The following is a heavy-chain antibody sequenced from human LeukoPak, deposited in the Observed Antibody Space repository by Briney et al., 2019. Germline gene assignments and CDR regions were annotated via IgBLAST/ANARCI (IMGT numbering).Heavy chain of an antibody. CDR1: GGTFSSYA. V-gene: IGHV1-18*01. CDR2: ISAYNGNT. D-gene: IGHD3-3*01. Sequence: ASVKVSCKASGGTFSSYAISWVRQAPGQGLEWMGWISAYNGNTNYAQKLQGRVTMTTDTSTSTAYMELRSLRSDDTAVYYCARHTIFGVLVGNWFDPWGQGTLVTVSS. J-gene: IGHJ5*02. CDR3: ARHTIFGVLVGNWFDP.